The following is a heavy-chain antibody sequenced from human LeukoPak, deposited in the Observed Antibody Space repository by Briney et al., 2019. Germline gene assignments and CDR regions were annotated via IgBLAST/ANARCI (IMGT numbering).Heavy chain of an antibody. CDR1: GFTFSSYW. J-gene: IGHJ4*02. V-gene: IGHV3-74*01. CDR3: ARTNVDTAMADDY. CDR2: IASDGSST. Sequence: GGSLRLSCAASGFTFSSYWMNWVRQAPGKGLVWVSRIASDGSSTTYADSVKGRFSISRDNAKNTLYLQMNSLRAEDTAVYYCARTNVDTAMADDYWGQGTLVTVSS. D-gene: IGHD5-18*01.